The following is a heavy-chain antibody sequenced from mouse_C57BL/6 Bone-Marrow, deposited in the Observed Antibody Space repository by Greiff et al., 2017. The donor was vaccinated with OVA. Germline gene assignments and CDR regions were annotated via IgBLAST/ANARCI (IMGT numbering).Heavy chain of an antibody. CDR1: GFTFTDYY. J-gene: IGHJ3*01. CDR2: IRNKANGYTT. D-gene: IGHD3-2*02. Sequence: EVKLMESGGGLVQPGGSLSLSCAASGFTFTDYYMSWVRQPPGKALEWLGFIRNKANGYTTEYSASVKGRFTISRDNSQSILYLQMNALRAEDSATYYCARYRRDSSGPTWFADWGQGTLVTVSA. V-gene: IGHV7-3*01. CDR3: ARYRRDSSGPTWFAD.